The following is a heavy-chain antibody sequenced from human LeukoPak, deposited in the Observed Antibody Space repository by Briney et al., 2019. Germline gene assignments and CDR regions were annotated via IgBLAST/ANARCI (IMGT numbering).Heavy chain of an antibody. CDR3: AGSPLSGSDPYFDY. D-gene: IGHD1-26*01. Sequence: SETLSLTCTVSLGSISSTSYYWGWIRQSPGKGLEWIGNLYYSGSTYYNPSLKSRVTISVDTSKNQFSLRLSSVTATDTAVYYCAGSPLSGSDPYFDYWGQGTLVTVSS. V-gene: IGHV4-39*01. CDR2: LYYSGST. J-gene: IGHJ4*02. CDR1: LGSISSTSYY.